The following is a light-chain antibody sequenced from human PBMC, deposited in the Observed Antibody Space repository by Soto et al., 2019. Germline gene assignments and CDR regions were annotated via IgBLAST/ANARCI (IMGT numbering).Light chain of an antibody. J-gene: IGKJ5*01. CDR3: LHRMNWPLT. V-gene: IGKV3-11*01. Sequence: IVLTQSPATLSLSPGERATLSCRASQTVSRYLAWYQQKPGQAPRLLIYDASKRATGIPDRFSGSGPETDFTLTISSLEPEDLGVYYCLHRMNWPLTFGQGTRLEIK. CDR2: DAS. CDR1: QTVSRY.